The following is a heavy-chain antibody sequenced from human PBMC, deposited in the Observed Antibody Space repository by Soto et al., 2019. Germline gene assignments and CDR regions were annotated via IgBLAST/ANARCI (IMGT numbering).Heavy chain of an antibody. Sequence: PGGSLRLSCAASGFTFNNYGMHWVRQAPGKGLEWVSLICRSRSVKYYADSVKGRFTISRDNAKNSLYLQMNSLRAEDTAVYYCARHPERIAQIGWFDPWGQGTLVTVSS. CDR1: GFTFNNYG. CDR2: ICRSRSVK. J-gene: IGHJ5*02. V-gene: IGHV3-33*01. CDR3: ARHPERIAQIGWFDP. D-gene: IGHD6-13*01.